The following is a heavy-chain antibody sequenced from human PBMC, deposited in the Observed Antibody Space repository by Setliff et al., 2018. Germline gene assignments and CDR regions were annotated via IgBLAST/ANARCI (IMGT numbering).Heavy chain of an antibody. CDR3: ARDSRGLVPAAIEGSYYYYGMDV. J-gene: IGHJ6*02. D-gene: IGHD2-2*02. CDR1: GGTFSSYA. Sequence: SVKVSCKASGGTFSSYAISWVRQAPGQGLEWMGGVIPIFGTANYAQKFQGRVTITADESTSTAYMELSSLRSEDTAVYYCARDSRGLVPAAIEGSYYYYGMDVWGQGTTVTVSS. CDR2: VIPIFGTA. V-gene: IGHV1-69*13.